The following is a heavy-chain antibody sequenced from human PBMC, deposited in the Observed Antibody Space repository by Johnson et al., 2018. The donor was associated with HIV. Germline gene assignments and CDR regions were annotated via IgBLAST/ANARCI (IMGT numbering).Heavy chain of an antibody. D-gene: IGHD6-6*01. CDR1: GFTFDDYA. CDR3: AKDMVPIIGGSSSLPNAFDI. Sequence: VQLVESGGGVVQPGRSLRLSCAASGFTFDDYAMHWVRQAPGKGLEWVSGISWNSGSIGYAASVKGRFPISRAHAKNSLYLQMNSLRAEDTALYYCAKDMVPIIGGSSSLPNAFDIWGQGTMVTVSS. V-gene: IGHV3-9*01. CDR2: ISWNSGSI. J-gene: IGHJ3*02.